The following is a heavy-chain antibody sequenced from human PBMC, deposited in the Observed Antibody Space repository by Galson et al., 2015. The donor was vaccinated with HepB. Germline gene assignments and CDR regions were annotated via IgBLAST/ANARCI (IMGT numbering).Heavy chain of an antibody. D-gene: IGHD4-17*01. J-gene: IGHJ6*02. V-gene: IGHV3-48*02. CDR1: GFTFSSYS. Sequence: LRLSCAASGFTFSSYSMNWVRQAPGKGLEWVSYISSSSSTIYYADSVKGRFTISRDNAKNSLYLQMNSLRDEDTAVYYCARDRDYGDYAGVSYYYYGMDVWGQGTTVAVSS. CDR2: ISSSSSTI. CDR3: ARDRDYGDYAGVSYYYYGMDV.